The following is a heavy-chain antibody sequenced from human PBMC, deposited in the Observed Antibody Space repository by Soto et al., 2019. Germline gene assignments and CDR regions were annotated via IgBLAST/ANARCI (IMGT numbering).Heavy chain of an antibody. J-gene: IGHJ6*03. CDR3: AREYCSSTSCFDYYMDV. Sequence: ASVKVSCKASGYTFTSYGISWVRQAPGQGLEWMGWISAYNGNTNYAQKLQGRVTMTTYTSTSTAYMELRSLRSDDTAVYYCAREYCSSTSCFDYYMDVWGKGTTVTVS. V-gene: IGHV1-18*01. CDR1: GYTFTSYG. CDR2: ISAYNGNT. D-gene: IGHD2-2*01.